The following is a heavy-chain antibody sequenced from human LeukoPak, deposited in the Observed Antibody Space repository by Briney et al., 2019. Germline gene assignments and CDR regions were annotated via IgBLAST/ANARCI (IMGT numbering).Heavy chain of an antibody. J-gene: IGHJ4*02. V-gene: IGHV4-34*01. CDR1: GGSFSGYY. Sequence: SSETLSLTCAVYGGSFSGYYWSWIRQPPGKGLEWIGENNHSGSTNYNPSLKSRVTISVDTSKNQFSLKLSSVTAADTAVYYCARGPMITFGGAKKYFDYWGQGTLVTVSS. D-gene: IGHD3-16*01. CDR2: NNHSGST. CDR3: ARGPMITFGGAKKYFDY.